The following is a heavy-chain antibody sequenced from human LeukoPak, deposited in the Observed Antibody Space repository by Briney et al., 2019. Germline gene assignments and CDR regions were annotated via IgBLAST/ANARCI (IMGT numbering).Heavy chain of an antibody. CDR3: ARGRFGSFDY. V-gene: IGHV4-4*02. J-gene: IGHJ4*02. D-gene: IGHD3-10*01. CDR1: GGSMSSSNW. CDR2: IFYSGST. Sequence: QTSGTLSLTCDVSGGSMSSSNWWSWVRQPPGKGLEWIGYIFYSGSTYYNPSLKSRVTISADTSKTQFSLKLSSVTAADTAVYYCARGRFGSFDYWGQGTLVTVSS.